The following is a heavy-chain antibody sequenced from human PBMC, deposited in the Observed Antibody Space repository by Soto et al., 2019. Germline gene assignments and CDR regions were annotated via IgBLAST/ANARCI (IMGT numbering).Heavy chain of an antibody. V-gene: IGHV4-39*01. Sequence: SETLSLTCTVSGGSISSSSYYWGWIRQPPGKGLEWIGSIYYSGSTYYNPSLKSRVTISVDTSKNQFSLKLSSVTAADTAVYYCARSLLLWFGALSDYYDSSGHYFDYWGQGTLVTVSS. CDR3: ARSLLLWFGALSDYYDSSGHYFDY. J-gene: IGHJ4*02. CDR2: IYYSGST. CDR1: GGSISSSSYY. D-gene: IGHD3-22*01.